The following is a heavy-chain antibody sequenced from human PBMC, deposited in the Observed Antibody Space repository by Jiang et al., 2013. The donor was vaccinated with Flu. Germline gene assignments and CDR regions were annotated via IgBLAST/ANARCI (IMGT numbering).Heavy chain of an antibody. D-gene: IGHD5-18*01. CDR2: INHSGST. J-gene: IGHJ6*02. Sequence: LEWIGEINHSGSTNYNPSLKSRVTISVDTSKNQXSLKLSSVTAADTAVYYCAGRDTTMVPDALDVWGQGTTVTVSS. V-gene: IGHV4-34*01. CDR3: AGRDTTMVPDALDV.